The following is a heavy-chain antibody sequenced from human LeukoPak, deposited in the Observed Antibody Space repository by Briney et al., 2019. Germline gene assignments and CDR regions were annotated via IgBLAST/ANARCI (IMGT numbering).Heavy chain of an antibody. CDR2: IYYSGST. Sequence: ASETLSLTCTVSGRSISSYYWSWIRQPPGKGLEWLGYIYYSGSTNHNPSLKSRVTLSIDPSKNQFSLKLSSVTAADAAVYFCARLNIVARAVLYGMDVWRQGTTVAVSS. CDR3: ARLNIVARAVLYGMDV. V-gene: IGHV4-59*08. J-gene: IGHJ6*02. D-gene: IGHD5-12*01. CDR1: GRSISSYY.